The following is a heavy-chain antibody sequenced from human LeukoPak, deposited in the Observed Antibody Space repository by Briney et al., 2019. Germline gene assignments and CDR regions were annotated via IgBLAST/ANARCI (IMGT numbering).Heavy chain of an antibody. Sequence: SETLSLTCTVSGGSISSSSYYWGWIRQPPGKGLEWIGSIYYSGSTYYNPSLKSRVTISVDTSKNQFSLKLSSVTAADTAVYYCAREVLVHSSYYYYYYMDVWGKGTTVTVSS. D-gene: IGHD4/OR15-4a*01. CDR3: AREVLVHSSYYYYYYMDV. CDR1: GGSISSSSYY. V-gene: IGHV4-39*07. CDR2: IYYSGST. J-gene: IGHJ6*03.